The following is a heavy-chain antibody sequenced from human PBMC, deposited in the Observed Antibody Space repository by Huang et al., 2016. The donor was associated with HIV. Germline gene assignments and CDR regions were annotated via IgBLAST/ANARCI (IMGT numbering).Heavy chain of an antibody. CDR1: GYRFASFG. Sequence: QGQLVQSGPEVKKPGASVKVSCKASGYRFASFGVSWVRQAPGQGLEWMGWINAHNHNTNNAQNRQGRFSMTTDTSTRRAYMELRSLRSDDTAVYYCARPGYYYDNSGYRSTYAFDLWGQGTLVTVSS. V-gene: IGHV1-18*01. D-gene: IGHD3-22*01. CDR2: INAHNHNT. J-gene: IGHJ3*01. CDR3: ARPGYYYDNSGYRSTYAFDL.